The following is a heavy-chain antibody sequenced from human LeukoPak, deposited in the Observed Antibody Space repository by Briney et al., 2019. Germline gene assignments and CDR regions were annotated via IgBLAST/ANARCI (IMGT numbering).Heavy chain of an antibody. Sequence: SETLSLTCTVSGGSISSHYWSWIRQPPGKGLEWIGYIYCSGSTNYNPSLKSRVTISVDTSKNQFSLKLSSVTAADTAVYYCARELYYYGSGTALGYFDYWGQGTLVTVSS. CDR1: GGSISSHY. CDR2: IYCSGST. V-gene: IGHV4-59*11. CDR3: ARELYYYGSGTALGYFDY. D-gene: IGHD3-10*01. J-gene: IGHJ4*02.